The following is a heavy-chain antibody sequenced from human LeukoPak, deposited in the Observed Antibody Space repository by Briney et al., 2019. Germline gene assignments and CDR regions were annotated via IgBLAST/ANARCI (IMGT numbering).Heavy chain of an antibody. V-gene: IGHV4-39*01. CDR1: GGSIRSSYYY. J-gene: IGHJ4*02. D-gene: IGHD4-11*01. Sequence: PSETLSLTCTVSGGSIRSSYYYWGWIRQPPGKGLEWIGSIYDSGSTYYNPSLKSRVTISVDTSKNQFSLKLSSVTAADTAVYYCARGDYSPTPGYWGQGTLVTVSS. CDR3: ARGDYSPTPGY. CDR2: IYDSGST.